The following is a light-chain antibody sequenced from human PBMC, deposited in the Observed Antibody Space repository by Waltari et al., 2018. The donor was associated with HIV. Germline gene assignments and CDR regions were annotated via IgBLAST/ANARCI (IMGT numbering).Light chain of an antibody. CDR2: DVS. V-gene: IGLV2-23*02. CDR1: SSDVGGYNY. Sequence: QSALTQPASVSGSPGQSITISCTGTSSDVGGYNYVSWYQPHPGKAPKLMSYDVSKRPSGASNLFSGSKSGNTASMTIVGRQAEDESDYYCCSYAGSSTFAVFGGGTKLTVL. CDR3: CSYAGSSTFAV. J-gene: IGLJ2*01.